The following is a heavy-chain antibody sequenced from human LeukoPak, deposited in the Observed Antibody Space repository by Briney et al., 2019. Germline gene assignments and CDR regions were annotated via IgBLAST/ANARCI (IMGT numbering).Heavy chain of an antibody. CDR3: ARGYSWSGYLYDY. CDR2: IKKDGSEK. Sequence: GGSLRLSCAASVFTFTSHWMTWVRQAPGKGLEWVANIKKDGSEKYYVDSVKGRFTISRDDAKNSVYLQMNSLRAENTAVYYCARGYSWSGYLYDYWGQGTLVTVSS. V-gene: IGHV3-7*01. D-gene: IGHD3-3*01. J-gene: IGHJ4*02. CDR1: VFTFTSHW.